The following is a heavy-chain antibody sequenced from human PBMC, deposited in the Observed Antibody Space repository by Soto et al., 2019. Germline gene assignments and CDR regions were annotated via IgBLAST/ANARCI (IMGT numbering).Heavy chain of an antibody. Sequence: QVQLVESGGGVVQPGRSLRLSCAASGFTFSSYGMHWVRQAPGKGLEWVAVIWYDGSNKYYAESVKGRFTISRDNSKNTLYLQMNSLRAEDTAVYYCARDLRAVDGSLDYWGQGTLVTVSS. V-gene: IGHV3-33*01. J-gene: IGHJ4*02. CDR3: ARDLRAVDGSLDY. CDR1: GFTFSSYG. D-gene: IGHD6-19*01. CDR2: IWYDGSNK.